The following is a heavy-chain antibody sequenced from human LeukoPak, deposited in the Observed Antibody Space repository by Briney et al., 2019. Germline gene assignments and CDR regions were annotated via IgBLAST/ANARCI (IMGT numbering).Heavy chain of an antibody. CDR1: GYTFTSYY. CDR2: INPSGGST. Sequence: GASVKVSCKASGYTFTSYYMHWVRQAPGQGLEWMGIINPSGGSTSYAQKFQGRVTMTRDTSTSTVYMELSSLRSEDTAVYYCATGRGVEMATTNFDYWGQGTLVTVSS. V-gene: IGHV1-46*01. CDR3: ATGRGVEMATTNFDY. D-gene: IGHD5-24*01. J-gene: IGHJ4*02.